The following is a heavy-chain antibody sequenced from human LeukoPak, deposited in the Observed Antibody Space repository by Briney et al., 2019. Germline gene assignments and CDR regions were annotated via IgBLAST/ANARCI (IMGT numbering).Heavy chain of an antibody. CDR3: AKEASGWYVDY. CDR2: ISYDGSNK. CDR1: GFTFSSYG. Sequence: GGSLRLSCAASGFTFSSYGMHWVRRAPGKGLEWVAVISYDGSNKYYADSLKGRFTISRDNSKNTLYLQMNSLRAEDTAVYYCAKEASGWYVDYWGQGTLVTVSS. D-gene: IGHD6-19*01. J-gene: IGHJ4*02. V-gene: IGHV3-30*18.